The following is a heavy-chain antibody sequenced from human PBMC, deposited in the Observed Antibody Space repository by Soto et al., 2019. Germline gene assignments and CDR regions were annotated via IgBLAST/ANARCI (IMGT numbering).Heavy chain of an antibody. D-gene: IGHD5-12*01. Sequence: PSETLSLTCTVSGGSISSGGYYWSWIRQHPGKGLEWIGYIYYSGSTYYNPSLKSRVTISVDTSKNQFSLKLSSVTAADTAVYYCARLYSGYPTTPFDYWGQGTLVTVSS. CDR2: IYYSGST. CDR1: GGSISSGGYY. J-gene: IGHJ4*02. V-gene: IGHV4-31*03. CDR3: ARLYSGYPTTPFDY.